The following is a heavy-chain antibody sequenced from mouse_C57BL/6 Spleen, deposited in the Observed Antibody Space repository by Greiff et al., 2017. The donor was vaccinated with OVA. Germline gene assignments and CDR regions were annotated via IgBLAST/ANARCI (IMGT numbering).Heavy chain of an antibody. Sequence: QVQLQQSGAELVRPGTSVKVSCKASGYAFTNYLIEWVKPRPGQGLEWLGVITPGSGGTNSNQKFKDKATLPVDKSSSTADMQLSSLSSEDAAVYYCASGQLRPYYAMDYWGQGTSVTVSS. CDR2: ITPGSGGT. CDR1: GYAFTNYL. CDR3: ASGQLRPYYAMDY. D-gene: IGHD3-2*02. V-gene: IGHV1-54*01. J-gene: IGHJ4*01.